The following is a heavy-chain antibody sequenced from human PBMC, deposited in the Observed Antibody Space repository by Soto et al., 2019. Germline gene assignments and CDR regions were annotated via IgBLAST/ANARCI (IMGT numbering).Heavy chain of an antibody. Sequence: HPGGSLRLSCAASGFTFISYWMSCFRQAPCKGLEWVANIKQDGSEKYYVDSVKGRFTISRDNAKNSLYLQMNSLRAEDTAVYYCARYRGLGYWGQGTLVTVSS. CDR1: GFTFISYW. D-gene: IGHD7-27*01. J-gene: IGHJ4*02. CDR2: IKQDGSEK. V-gene: IGHV3-7*01. CDR3: ARYRGLGY.